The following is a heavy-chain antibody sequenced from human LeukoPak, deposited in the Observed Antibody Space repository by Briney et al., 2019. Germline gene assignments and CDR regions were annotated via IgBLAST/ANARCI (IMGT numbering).Heavy chain of an antibody. CDR2: IYYSGST. CDR1: GGSISSGDYY. J-gene: IGHJ5*02. V-gene: IGHV4-30-4*01. D-gene: IGHD1-1*01. CDR3: ARGTGTKGVDP. Sequence: SETLSLTCTVSGGSISSGDYYWSWIRQPPGKGLEWIGYIYYSGSTYYNPSLKSRVTISVDTSKNQFSLKLSSVTAADTAVYYCARGTGTKGVDPWGQGTLVTVSS.